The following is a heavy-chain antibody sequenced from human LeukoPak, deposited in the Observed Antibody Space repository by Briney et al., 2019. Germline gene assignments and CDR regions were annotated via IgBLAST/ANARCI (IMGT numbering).Heavy chain of an antibody. CDR3: ARHPRGYSYSRAFDI. CDR2: INHSGST. Sequence: SETLSLTCAVYGGSFSGYYWSWIRQPPGKGLEWIGEINHSGSTNYNPSLKSRVTISVDTSKNQFSLKLSPVTAADTAVYYCARHPRGYSYSRAFDIWGQGTMVTVSS. CDR1: GGSFSGYY. J-gene: IGHJ3*02. D-gene: IGHD5-18*01. V-gene: IGHV4-34*01.